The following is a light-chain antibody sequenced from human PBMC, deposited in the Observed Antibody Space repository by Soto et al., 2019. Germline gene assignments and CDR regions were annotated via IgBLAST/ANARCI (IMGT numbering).Light chain of an antibody. J-gene: IGKJ5*01. CDR2: GAS. CDR3: QQRSNWPPT. CDR1: QSVSSYK. V-gene: IGKV3D-20*02. Sequence: EIVLTQSPGTLSLSPGERATLSCRVSQSVSSYKLAWYQQKPGQPPRLLISGASSRATGIPDRFSGSGSGTDFTLTISRLEPEDFAVYYCQQRSNWPPTFGQGTRLEIK.